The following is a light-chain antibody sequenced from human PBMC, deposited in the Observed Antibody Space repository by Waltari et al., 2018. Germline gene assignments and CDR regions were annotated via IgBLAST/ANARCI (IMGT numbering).Light chain of an antibody. V-gene: IGKV3-15*01. J-gene: IGKJ1*01. CDR2: GAS. CDR1: QTVSSN. Sequence: EIVLTQSPATLSVSPVERATLSCRASQTVSSNLAWYQQKPGQAPRLLIYGASTRATGIPARFSGSGSGAEFTLTISSLQSEDFAVYSCQQYNNWPLTFGQGTKVEIK. CDR3: QQYNNWPLT.